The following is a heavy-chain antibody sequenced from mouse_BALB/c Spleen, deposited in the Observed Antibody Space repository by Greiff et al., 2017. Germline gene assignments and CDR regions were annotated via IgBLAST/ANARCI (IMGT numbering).Heavy chain of an antibody. CDR1: GYSFTGYY. CDR2: INPYNGAT. J-gene: IGHJ4*01. Sequence: EVQLQQSGPELVKPGASVKISCKASGYSFTGYYMHWVKQSPVKSLEWIGRINPYNGATSYNQNFKDKASLTVDKSSSTAYMELHSLTSEDSAVYYCARSDGEYYYAMDYWGQGTSVTVSS. V-gene: IGHV1-31*01. D-gene: IGHD2-13*01. CDR3: ARSDGEYYYAMDY.